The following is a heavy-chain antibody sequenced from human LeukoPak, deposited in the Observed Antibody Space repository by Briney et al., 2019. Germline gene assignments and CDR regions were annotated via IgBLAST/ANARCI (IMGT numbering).Heavy chain of an antibody. Sequence: WGSLRLSCAASGFTFSSYAMHWVRQAPGKGLEWVAVISYDGSNKYYAGSVKGRFTISRANSQNTPYLQMNSLRTEDTAVYYCCRRLSYGNWFDAWGQGTLVTVSS. D-gene: IGHD3-16*01. CDR1: GFTFSSYA. V-gene: IGHV3-30*14. CDR3: CRRLSYGNWFDA. J-gene: IGHJ5*02. CDR2: ISYDGSNK.